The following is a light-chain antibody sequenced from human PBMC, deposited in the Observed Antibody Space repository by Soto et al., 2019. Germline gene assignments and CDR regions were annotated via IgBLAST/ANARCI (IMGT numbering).Light chain of an antibody. J-gene: IGLJ2*01. CDR2: NNN. Sequence: QLVLTQPPSASGAPGQRLTISCSGSSSNIGTNTVSWYQQLPGTAPKLLIYNNNQRPSGVPDRFSGSKSGTSASLAISGLQSENEADYYCAAWDDSLNGPVFGGGTKLTVL. V-gene: IGLV1-44*01. CDR1: SSNIGTNT. CDR3: AAWDDSLNGPV.